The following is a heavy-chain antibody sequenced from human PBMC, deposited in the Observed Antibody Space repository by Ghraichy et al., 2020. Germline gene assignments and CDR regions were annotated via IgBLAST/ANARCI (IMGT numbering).Heavy chain of an antibody. CDR2: YHYSGTT. CDR1: GGSISSSSYY. CDR3: ARPQNIYGEFDP. J-gene: IGHJ5*02. Sequence: SETLSLTCTVSGGSISSSSYYWGWNRQPPGKGMKWTGTYHYSGTTYYNPSLKSRVTIYTDKSNNQFSLRLSSVTAAATAIYYRARPQNIYGEFDPWGQGTLVTVSS. V-gene: IGHV4-39*01. D-gene: IGHD4/OR15-4a*01.